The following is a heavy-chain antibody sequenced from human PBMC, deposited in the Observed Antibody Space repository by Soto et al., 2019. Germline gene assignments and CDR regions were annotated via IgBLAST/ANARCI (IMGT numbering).Heavy chain of an antibody. CDR1: GFTFSSYA. CDR3: ARDLTSSGRSTYLGY. Sequence: EVQLLESGGVLVQPGGSLRLSCAASGFTFSSYALSWVRQAPGKGLEWVSGISGDGATTYYTDSVKGRFPISRDSSTNTLYLQLNSLRAEDSAVYYCARDLTSSGRSTYLGYWGQGTLVTVSS. D-gene: IGHD6-19*01. CDR2: ISGDGATT. J-gene: IGHJ4*02. V-gene: IGHV3-23*01.